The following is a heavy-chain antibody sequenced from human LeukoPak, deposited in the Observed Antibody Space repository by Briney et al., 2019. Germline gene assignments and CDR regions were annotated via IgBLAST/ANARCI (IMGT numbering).Heavy chain of an antibody. J-gene: IGHJ4*02. V-gene: IGHV4-59*08. CDR2: IYYSGST. D-gene: IGHD3-22*01. CDR3: ARGDYYDSSGYYLPFDY. Sequence: SETLSLTCTVSGGSISSYYWSWIRQPPGKGLEWIGYIYYSGSTNYNPSLKSRVTISVDTSKNQFSLKLSSVTAADTAVYYCARGDYYDSSGYYLPFDYWGQGTLVTVSS. CDR1: GGSISSYY.